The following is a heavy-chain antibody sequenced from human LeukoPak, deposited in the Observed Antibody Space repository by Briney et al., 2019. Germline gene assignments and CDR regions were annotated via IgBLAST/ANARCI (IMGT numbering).Heavy chain of an antibody. J-gene: IGHJ5*02. Sequence: SETLSLTCTVSGNSISSGYYWGWIRQPPGKGLEWIGSIFHSGSTYYNPSLKSRVTISVDTSKNQFSLKLSSVTAADTAVYYCARGDRNSITGTTRFDPWGQGTLVTVSS. CDR3: ARGDRNSITGTTRFDP. CDR2: IFHSGST. D-gene: IGHD1-20*01. V-gene: IGHV4-38-2*02. CDR1: GNSISSGYY.